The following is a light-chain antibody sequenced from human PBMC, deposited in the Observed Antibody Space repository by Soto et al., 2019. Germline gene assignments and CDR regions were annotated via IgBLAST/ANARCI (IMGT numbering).Light chain of an antibody. V-gene: IGKV4-1*01. CDR2: WAS. CDR1: QSVLSSANNKNY. Sequence: DFVMTQSPDSLAVSLGERATINCKSSQSVLSSANNKNYLAWYKHKPGQPPKLLIYWASTRESGVPDRFSGSGSGTDFTLTISSRQAEDVAAYYCQQYHTGPITFGQGTRLEIK. CDR3: QQYHTGPIT. J-gene: IGKJ5*01.